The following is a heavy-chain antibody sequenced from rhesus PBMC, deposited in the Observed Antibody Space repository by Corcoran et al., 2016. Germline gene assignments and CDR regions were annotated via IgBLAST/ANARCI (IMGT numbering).Heavy chain of an antibody. CDR3: AKEPTVTTSGY. CDR1: GFTFSSYW. D-gene: IGHD4-35*01. J-gene: IGHJ4*01. V-gene: IGHV3S42*01. CDR2: NNSGGGST. Sequence: EVQLVESGGGLAKPGGSLRLSCAASGFTFSSYWMNWVRQTPGKGLEWISVNNSGGGSTYYADSVKGRFTISRDNSKNTLSLQMNSLRAEDTAVYYCAKEPTVTTSGYWGQGVLVTVSS.